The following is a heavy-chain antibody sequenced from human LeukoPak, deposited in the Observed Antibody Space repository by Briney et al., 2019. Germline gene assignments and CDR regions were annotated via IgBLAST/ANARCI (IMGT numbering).Heavy chain of an antibody. CDR1: GFTFSSHS. Sequence: GGSLRLSCAASGFTFSSHSMNWVRQAPGKGLEWVSYISSSSSTIYYADSVKGRFTISRDNAKNSLYLQVNSLRAEDTAVYYCARGAYYYEDWGQGTLVTVSS. D-gene: IGHD3-22*01. CDR3: ARGAYYYED. CDR2: ISSSSSTI. J-gene: IGHJ4*02. V-gene: IGHV3-48*01.